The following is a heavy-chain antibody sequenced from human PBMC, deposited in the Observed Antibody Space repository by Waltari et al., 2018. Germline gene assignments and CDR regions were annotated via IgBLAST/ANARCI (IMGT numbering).Heavy chain of an antibody. J-gene: IGHJ4*02. D-gene: IGHD1-20*01. CDR2: INPNSGGT. V-gene: IGHV1-2*02. Sequence: QVQLVQSGAEVKKPGASVKVSCKASGYTFTGYYMHWVRQAPGQGLEWMGWINPNSGGTNYAQKFQGRVTMTRETSISTAYMELSRLRSDDTAVYYCARGRIYNWKTGAFDYWGQGTLVTVSS. CDR1: GYTFTGYY. CDR3: ARGRIYNWKTGAFDY.